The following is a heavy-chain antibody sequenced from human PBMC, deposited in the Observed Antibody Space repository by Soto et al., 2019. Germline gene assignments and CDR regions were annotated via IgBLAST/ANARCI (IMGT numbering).Heavy chain of an antibody. J-gene: IGHJ6*02. D-gene: IGHD1-1*01. CDR1: GGSISSHY. CDR2: SYYTGST. V-gene: IGHV4-59*11. Sequence: PSATLSLTCTVSGGSISSHYWSWIRQPPGMGLEWIGYSYYTGSTTYHPSLKSRVTISVGTSKSQFSLRLSSVTAADTAVYYCARDVRGANEVGGYSYCAMDGWGHGTTVTVS. CDR3: ARDVRGANEVGGYSYCAMDG.